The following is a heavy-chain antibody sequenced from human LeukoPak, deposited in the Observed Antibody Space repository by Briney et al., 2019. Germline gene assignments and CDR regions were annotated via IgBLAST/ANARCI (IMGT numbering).Heavy chain of an antibody. Sequence: PSETLSLTCTVSGGSISSYYWSWIRQPPGKGLEWVGYIYYSGSTNYNPSLKSRVTISVDTTKNQFSLKLSSVTAADTAVYYCARSGGYCSSTSCYAGYFDYWGQGTLVTVSS. CDR2: IYYSGST. V-gene: IGHV4-59*01. CDR3: ARSGGYCSSTSCYAGYFDY. CDR1: GGSISSYY. D-gene: IGHD2-2*01. J-gene: IGHJ4*02.